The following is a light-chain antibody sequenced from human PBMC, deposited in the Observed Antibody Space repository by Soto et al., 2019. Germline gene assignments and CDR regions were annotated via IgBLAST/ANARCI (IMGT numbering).Light chain of an antibody. Sequence: QSALTQPPSASGSPGQSVTISCTGTSSDVGGYDSVSWYQQHPSKAPKLMIYEVNRRPSGVPDRFSGSKSGNTASLTVSGLLAEDEADYYCCSFAGNNNFYVFGTGTKLTVL. CDR3: CSFAGNNNFYV. V-gene: IGLV2-8*01. J-gene: IGLJ1*01. CDR2: EVN. CDR1: SSDVGGYDS.